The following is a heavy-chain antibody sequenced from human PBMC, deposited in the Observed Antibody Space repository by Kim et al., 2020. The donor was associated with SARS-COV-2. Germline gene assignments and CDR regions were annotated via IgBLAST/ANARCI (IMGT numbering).Heavy chain of an antibody. CDR2: IIPILGIA. CDR1: GGTFSSYA. Sequence: SVKVSCKASGGTFSSYAISWVRQAPGQGLEWMGRIIPILGIANYAQKFQGRVTITADKSTSTAYMELSSLRSEDTAVYYCARGTCGGSSTSCYGGSWFDPWGQGTLVTVSS. CDR3: ARGTCGGSSTSCYGGSWFDP. J-gene: IGHJ5*02. D-gene: IGHD2-2*01. V-gene: IGHV1-69*04.